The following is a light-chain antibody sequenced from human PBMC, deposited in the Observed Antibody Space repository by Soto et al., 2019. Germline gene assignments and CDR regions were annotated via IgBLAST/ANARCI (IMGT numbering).Light chain of an antibody. V-gene: IGLV4-69*01. Sequence: QSVLTQSPPASASLGASVKLTCTLSSGHSSYAIAWHQQQPEKGPRYLMKLYSDGSHSKGDGIPDRFSGSSSGAERYLTISSLQSEDEADYYCQTWGSGIRVVFGGGTKVTVL. CDR2: LYSDGSH. J-gene: IGLJ2*01. CDR1: SGHSSYA. CDR3: QTWGSGIRVV.